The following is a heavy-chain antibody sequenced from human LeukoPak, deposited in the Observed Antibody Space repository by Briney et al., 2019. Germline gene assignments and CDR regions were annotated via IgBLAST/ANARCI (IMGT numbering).Heavy chain of an antibody. CDR2: ISDYNGNS. J-gene: IGHJ6*02. CDR3: ARDYAYYDILTGSQYYYYYYGMDV. Sequence: ASVKVSCKASGYTFTSYGISWVRQAPGQGLEWMGWISDYNGNSNYAQKLQGRVTMTTDTSTSTAYMELRSLRSDDTAVYYCARDYAYYDILTGSQYYYYYYGMDVWGQGTTITVSS. CDR1: GYTFTSYG. V-gene: IGHV1-18*01. D-gene: IGHD3-9*01.